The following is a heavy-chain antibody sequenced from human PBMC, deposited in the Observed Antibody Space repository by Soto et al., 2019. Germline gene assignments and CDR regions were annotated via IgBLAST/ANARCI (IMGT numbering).Heavy chain of an antibody. V-gene: IGHV3-23*01. CDR3: AKNLRRYCTNGVCQPKNYYFDY. Sequence: GGSLRLXCAASGCTFSSYAMSWVRQAPGKGLEWVSAIRGSGGSTYYADSVKGRFTISRDNSKNTLYLQMNSLRAEDTAVYYCAKNLRRYCTNGVCQPKNYYFDYWGQGT. J-gene: IGHJ4*02. D-gene: IGHD2-8*01. CDR2: IRGSGGST. CDR1: GCTFSSYA.